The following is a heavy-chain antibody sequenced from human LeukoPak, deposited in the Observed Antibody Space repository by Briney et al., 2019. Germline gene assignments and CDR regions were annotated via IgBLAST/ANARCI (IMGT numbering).Heavy chain of an antibody. J-gene: IGHJ4*02. D-gene: IGHD3-22*01. CDR2: ISGSGGGT. V-gene: IGHV3-23*01. Sequence: GGSLRLSCAVSGITLSNYGMSWVRQAPGKGLEWVAGISGSGGGTYYADSVKGRFTISRDNPKNTLYPQMNSLRAEDTAVYFCAKRGVVIRVILVGFHKEAYYFDSWGQGALVTVSS. CDR1: GITLSNYG. CDR3: AKRGVVIRVILVGFHKEAYYFDS.